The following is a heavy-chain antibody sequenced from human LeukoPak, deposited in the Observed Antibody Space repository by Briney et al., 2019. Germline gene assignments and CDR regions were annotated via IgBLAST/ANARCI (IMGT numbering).Heavy chain of an antibody. D-gene: IGHD3-10*01. CDR3: AKDRGRIGIRGDFDY. Sequence: GGSLRLSCAASGFTFDDYAMHWVRQAPGKGLEWVSGISWNSGSIVYADSVKGRFTISRDNAKNSLYLQMSSLRTEDTAFYYCAKDRGRIGIRGDFDYWGQGTLVTVSS. J-gene: IGHJ4*02. V-gene: IGHV3-9*01. CDR1: GFTFDDYA. CDR2: ISWNSGSI.